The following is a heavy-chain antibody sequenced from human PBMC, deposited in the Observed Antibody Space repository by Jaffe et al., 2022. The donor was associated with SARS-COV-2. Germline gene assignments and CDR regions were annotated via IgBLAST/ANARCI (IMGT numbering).Heavy chain of an antibody. CDR1: GFTVRNNY. CDR3: ARVTTTGDDGDFERPFYTYYYMDV. CDR2: IYSGGST. D-gene: IGHD4-17*01. J-gene: IGHJ6*03. V-gene: IGHV3-53*02. Sequence: EVQLVETGGGLIQPGGSLRLSCAASGFTVRNNYMNWVRQAPGKGLEWVSVIYSGGSTYYADSVKGRFTISRDTSKNTLNLQMNSLRAEDTAVYYCARVTTTGDDGDFERPFYTYYYMDVWGKGTTVIVSS.